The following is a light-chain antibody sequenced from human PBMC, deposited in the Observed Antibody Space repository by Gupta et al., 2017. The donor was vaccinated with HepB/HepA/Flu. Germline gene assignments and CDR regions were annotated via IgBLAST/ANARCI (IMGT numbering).Light chain of an antibody. V-gene: IGLV4-69*01. CDR3: QTWGTGILV. CDR2: LNSDGSH. Sequence: QLVLPQSPSASASLGASVKLTCTLSSGHSSSAIAWHQQQPEKGPRYLMKLNSDGSHSTGDGIPDRFSGSSSGAARYLTISSLQSEDEADYYCQTWGTGILVFGGGTKLTVL. J-gene: IGLJ2*01. CDR1: SGHSSSA.